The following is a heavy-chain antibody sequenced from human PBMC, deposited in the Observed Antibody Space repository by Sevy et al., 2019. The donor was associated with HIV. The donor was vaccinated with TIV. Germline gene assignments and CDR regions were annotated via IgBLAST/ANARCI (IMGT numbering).Heavy chain of an antibody. CDR1: GFTFRNFW. CDR2: IRQDGSEK. J-gene: IGHJ6*02. V-gene: IGHV3-7*01. Sequence: GGSLRLSCAVSGFTFRNFWMSWVRQAPGKGLEWVANIRQDGSEKYYVDSVRGRFTISRVNAKNSLFLQLNSLRADDTAIYYCAKSYFGSGTSYGMDLWGRGTTVTVSS. D-gene: IGHD3-10*01. CDR3: AKSYFGSGTSYGMDL.